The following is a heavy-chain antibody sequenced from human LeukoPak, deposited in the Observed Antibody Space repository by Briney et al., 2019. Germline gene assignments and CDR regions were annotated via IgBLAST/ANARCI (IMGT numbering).Heavy chain of an antibody. Sequence: GGSLRLSCAASGFTFSAYEMNWVRQAPGKGLEWVSYIGSSGNTVYYADSVKGRFTISRDNSKNTLYLQMNSLRAEDTAVYYCAKAATVTYYFDYWGQGTLVTVSS. CDR2: IGSSGNTV. J-gene: IGHJ4*02. V-gene: IGHV3-48*03. CDR1: GFTFSAYE. D-gene: IGHD4-17*01. CDR3: AKAATVTYYFDY.